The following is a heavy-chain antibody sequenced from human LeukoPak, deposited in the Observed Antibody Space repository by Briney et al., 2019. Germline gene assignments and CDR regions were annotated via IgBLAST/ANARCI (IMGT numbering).Heavy chain of an antibody. CDR2: IYYSGST. V-gene: IGHV4-59*01. Sequence: PSETLSLTCTVSGGSISSYYWSWIRQPPGKGLEWIGYIYYSGSTNYNPSLKSRVTISVDTSKNQFSLKLSSVTAADTAVYYCARVGGDIVVVPAAPYFDYWGQGTLVTVSS. CDR3: ARVGGDIVVVPAAPYFDY. CDR1: GGSISSYY. J-gene: IGHJ4*02. D-gene: IGHD2-2*01.